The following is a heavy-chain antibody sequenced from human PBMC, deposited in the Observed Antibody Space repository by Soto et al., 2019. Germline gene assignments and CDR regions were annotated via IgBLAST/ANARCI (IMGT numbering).Heavy chain of an antibody. J-gene: IGHJ6*02. Sequence: SETLSLTCTVSGGSISSYYWSWIRQPPGKGLEWIGYIYYSGSTNYNPSLKSRVTISVDTSKNQFSLKLSSVTAADTAVYYCARGSVDGYKPYYYCGMDVRGQGTTVTVSS. V-gene: IGHV4-59*01. CDR3: ARGSVDGYKPYYYCGMDV. D-gene: IGHD5-12*01. CDR1: GGSISSYY. CDR2: IYYSGST.